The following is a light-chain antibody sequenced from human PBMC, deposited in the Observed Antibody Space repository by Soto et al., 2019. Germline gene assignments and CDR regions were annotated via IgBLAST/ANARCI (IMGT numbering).Light chain of an antibody. CDR1: EGINSF. Sequence: IQLTHSPSSLPAAVXGAVAFTCWASEGINSFLAWYQQKPGKAPKLLIYAACTLQSGVPSRFSGSGSGTDFTLTISSLQPEDFATYYCQQLERYPSTFGGGTKVDIK. CDR3: QQLERYPST. J-gene: IGKJ4*01. CDR2: AAC. V-gene: IGKV1-9*01.